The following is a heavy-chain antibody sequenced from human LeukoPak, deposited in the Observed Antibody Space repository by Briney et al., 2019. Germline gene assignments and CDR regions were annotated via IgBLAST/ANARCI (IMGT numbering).Heavy chain of an antibody. CDR2: INHSGST. J-gene: IGHJ6*03. Sequence: SETLSPTCAVYGGSFSGYYWSWIRQPPGKGLEWIGEINHSGSTNYNPSLKSRVTISVDTSKNQFSLKLSSVTAADTAVYYCARGTRVFGVVTPLYYYYYMDVWGKGTTVTVSS. CDR3: ARGTRVFGVVTPLYYYYYMDV. D-gene: IGHD3-3*01. CDR1: GGSFSGYY. V-gene: IGHV4-34*01.